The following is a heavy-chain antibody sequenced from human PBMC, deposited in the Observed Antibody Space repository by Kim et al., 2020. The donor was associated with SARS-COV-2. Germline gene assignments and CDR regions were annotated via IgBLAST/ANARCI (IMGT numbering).Heavy chain of an antibody. D-gene: IGHD3-3*01. J-gene: IGHJ6*02. CDR2: ISGSFNTI. Sequence: GGSLRLSCEASGFTFSTYSLNWVRQAPGKGLEWLSYISGSFNTIYYADSVKGRFTISTDNAKNSLYLQMNSLRAEDTAVYYCARHLFGYYAMDVWGQGTTVTVSS. CDR3: ARHLFGYYAMDV. V-gene: IGHV3-48*04. CDR1: GFTFSTYS.